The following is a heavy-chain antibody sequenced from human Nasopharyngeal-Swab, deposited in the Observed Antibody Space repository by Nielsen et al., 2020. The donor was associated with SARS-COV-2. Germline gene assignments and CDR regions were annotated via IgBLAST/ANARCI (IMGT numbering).Heavy chain of an antibody. CDR3: ARDRQQLVLGYYYYYMDV. D-gene: IGHD6-13*01. V-gene: IGHV3-21*01. Sequence: WIRQPPGKGLEWVSSINSSSSYIYYADSVKGRFTISRDNAKNSLYLQMNSLRAEDTAVYYCARDRQQLVLGYYYYYMDVWGKGTTVTVSS. CDR2: INSSSSYI. J-gene: IGHJ6*03.